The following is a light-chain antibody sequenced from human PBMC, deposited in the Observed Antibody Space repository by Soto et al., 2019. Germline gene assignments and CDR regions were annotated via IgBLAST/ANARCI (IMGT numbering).Light chain of an antibody. J-gene: IGKJ4*01. CDR1: QSLLDTDDGNTY. Sequence: DIVMTQTPRSLPVTPGEPASISCRSSQSLLDTDDGNTYLDWYLQKPGQSPHLLIYTVSYRASGVPDRFSGSGSGTNFTLKISRVEADDVGIYYCMQRIEFPLTFCGGTRVEIK. V-gene: IGKV2-40*01. CDR3: MQRIEFPLT. CDR2: TVS.